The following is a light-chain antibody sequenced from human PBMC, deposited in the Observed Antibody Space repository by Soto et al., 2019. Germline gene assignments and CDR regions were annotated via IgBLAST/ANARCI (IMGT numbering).Light chain of an antibody. CDR3: QHRSIWPVS. CDR1: EGVGSS. J-gene: IGKJ5*01. CDR2: DAS. Sequence: TVMTKSPATLSVSPGERVTLSCRASEGVGSSLAWYQQKPGQAPRLLIYDASSRATGIPARFSGSGSGTDFTLTISSLEPEDFAVYYCQHRSIWPVSFGQGTRLEIK. V-gene: IGKV3-11*01.